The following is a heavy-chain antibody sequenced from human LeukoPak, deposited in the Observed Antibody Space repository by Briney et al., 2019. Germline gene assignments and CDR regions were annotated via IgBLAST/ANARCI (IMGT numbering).Heavy chain of an antibody. CDR2: ISAYNGNT. CDR1: GYTFTSYG. D-gene: IGHD3-22*01. CDR3: AREGFSGYYDSSGYPYYFDY. J-gene: IGHJ4*02. V-gene: IGHV1-18*01. Sequence: ASVKVSCKASGYTFTSYGISWVRPAPGQGLEWMGWISAYNGNTNYAQKLQGRVTMTTDTSTSTAYMELRSLRSDDTAVYYCAREGFSGYYDSSGYPYYFDYWGQGTLVTVSS.